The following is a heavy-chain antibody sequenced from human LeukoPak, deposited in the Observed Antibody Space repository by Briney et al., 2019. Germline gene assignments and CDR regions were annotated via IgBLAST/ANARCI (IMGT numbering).Heavy chain of an antibody. CDR3: ARDPIRDGYTP. V-gene: IGHV4-34*01. J-gene: IGHJ5*02. Sequence: SETLSLTCAVYGESFSGYYWSWIRQPPGKGLEWIGEINHSGSTNHNPSLKSRVTISVDTSKNQFSLKLSSVTAADTAVYYCARDPIRDGYTPWGQGTLVTVSS. CDR1: GESFSGYY. D-gene: IGHD5-24*01. CDR2: INHSGST.